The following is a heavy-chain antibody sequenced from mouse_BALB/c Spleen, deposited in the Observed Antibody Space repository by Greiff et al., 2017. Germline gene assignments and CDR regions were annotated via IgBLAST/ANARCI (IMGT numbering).Heavy chain of an antibody. CDR2: ISSGGST. CDR1: GFTFSSYA. D-gene: IGHD2-14*01. Sequence: DVQLVESGGGLVKPGGSLKLSCAASGFTFSSYAMSWVRQTPEKRLEWVASISSGGSTYYPDSVKGRFTISRDNARNILYLQMSSLRSEDTAMYYCARANRYDGFDYWGQGTTLTVSS. CDR3: ARANRYDGFDY. V-gene: IGHV5-6-5*01. J-gene: IGHJ2*01.